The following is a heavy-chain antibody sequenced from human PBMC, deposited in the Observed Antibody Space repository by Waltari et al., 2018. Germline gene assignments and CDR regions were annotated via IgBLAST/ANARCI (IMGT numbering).Heavy chain of an antibody. CDR2: INHSGST. J-gene: IGHJ6*02. CDR3: ARGLAIVGANFNYYYGMDV. V-gene: IGHV4-34*01. CDR1: GGSFSGYY. D-gene: IGHD1-26*01. Sequence: QVQLQQWGAGLLKPSETLSLTCAVDGGSFSGYYWSWLRPPPGQGLGWIGGINHSGSTNYNPSLKSRVTISVDTSKNQFSRKLSSVTAADTAVYYCARGLAIVGANFNYYYGMDVWGQGTTVTVSS.